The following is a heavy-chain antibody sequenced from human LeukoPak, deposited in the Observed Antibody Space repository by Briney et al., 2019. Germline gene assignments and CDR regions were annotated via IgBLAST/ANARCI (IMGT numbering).Heavy chain of an antibody. V-gene: IGHV4-30-4*01. CDR1: GVSISSTSYY. J-gene: IGHJ4*02. D-gene: IGHD3-10*01. CDR3: YGSGI. CDR2: IYYSGST. Sequence: SQTLSLTCTVSGVSISSTSYYWSWIRQPPGKGLEWIGYIYYSGSTYYSPSLKSRVTMSVDTSNNQFSLKLTPVTAADTAIYYCYGSGIWGQGTLVTVSS.